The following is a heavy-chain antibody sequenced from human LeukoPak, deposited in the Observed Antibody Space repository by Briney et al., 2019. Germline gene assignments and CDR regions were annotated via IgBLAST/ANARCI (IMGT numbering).Heavy chain of an antibody. V-gene: IGHV3-30*02. D-gene: IGHD6-13*01. CDR1: GFTFSSYG. J-gene: IGHJ4*02. Sequence: LAGGALRLSCAASGFTFSSYGMHWVRQAPGKGLEWVAFIRYDGSNKYYADSVKGRFTISRDNCKNTLYLQMNSLRAEDTAVYYCAKDLIPYSSSWRYFDYWGQGTLVTVSS. CDR2: IRYDGSNK. CDR3: AKDLIPYSSSWRYFDY.